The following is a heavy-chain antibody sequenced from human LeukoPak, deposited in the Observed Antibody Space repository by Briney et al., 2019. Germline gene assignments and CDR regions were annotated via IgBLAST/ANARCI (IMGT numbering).Heavy chain of an antibody. CDR2: IYTSGST. CDR3: ARGYEYGSSFVDY. J-gene: IGHJ4*02. CDR1: GGSISSGSYY. V-gene: IGHV4-61*02. D-gene: IGHD6-6*01. Sequence: SQTLSLTCTVSGGSISSGSYYWSWIRQPAGKGLEWIGRIYTSGSTNYNPSLKSRVTISVDTSKNQFSLKLSSVTAADTAVYYCARGYEYGSSFVDYWGQGTLVTVSS.